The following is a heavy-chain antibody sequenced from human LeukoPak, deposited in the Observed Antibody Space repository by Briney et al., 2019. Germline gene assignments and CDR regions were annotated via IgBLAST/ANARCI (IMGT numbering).Heavy chain of an antibody. D-gene: IGHD4-17*01. CDR1: GFSFSSYW. J-gene: IGHJ4*02. V-gene: IGHV3-74*01. CDR2: INSDGSST. Sequence: GGSLRLSCAASGFSFSSYWIHWVRQAPGKGLVWVSRINSDGSSTSYADSVKGRFTISRDNAKNTAYLQMNSLRVEDTALYYCARFDYGDYHDSDYWGQGTLVTVSS. CDR3: ARFDYGDYHDSDY.